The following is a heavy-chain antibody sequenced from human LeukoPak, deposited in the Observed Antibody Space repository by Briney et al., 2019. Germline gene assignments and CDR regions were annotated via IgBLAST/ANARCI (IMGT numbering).Heavy chain of an antibody. J-gene: IGHJ4*02. CDR3: ARVGVTAATADY. CDR2: ISAYNGNT. D-gene: IGHD6-25*01. CDR1: GYTFTGYY. V-gene: IGHV1-18*04. Sequence: ASVKVSCKASGYTFTGYYMHWVRQAPGQGLEWMGWISAYNGNTNYAQTLQGRVTMTSDTSTSTVYLEVNDLTSEDTAVYFCARVGVTAATADYWGQGTLVTVSS.